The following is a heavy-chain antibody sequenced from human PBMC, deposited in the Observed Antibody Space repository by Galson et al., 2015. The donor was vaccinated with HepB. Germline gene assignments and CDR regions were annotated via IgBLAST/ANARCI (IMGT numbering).Heavy chain of an antibody. CDR1: GFTFSSFT. V-gene: IGHV3-30*04. CDR3: ARDLQGAAATTRFDY. D-gene: IGHD6-25*01. CDR2: ISYDGSNK. J-gene: IGHJ4*02. Sequence: SLRLSCAASGFTFSSFTMHWVRQAPGKGLEWVAVISYDGSNKYYADSVKGRFTISRDNSKNALYLQMNSLRAEDTAVYSCARDLQGAAATTRFDYWGQGTLVTVSS.